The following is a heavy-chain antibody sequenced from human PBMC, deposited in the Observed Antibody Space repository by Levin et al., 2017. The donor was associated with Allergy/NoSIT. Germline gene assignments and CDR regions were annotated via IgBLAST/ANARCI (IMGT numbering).Heavy chain of an antibody. CDR1: RFTFSNYA. CDR3: ARNSAYSSDWYLTFDF. Sequence: PGGSLRLSCAASRFTFSNYAMSWVRQTPGEGLQWVSTISGTDGSTYYADSVRGRFTISRDNSKNTMYLQMNTLRAEDTAIYFCARNSAYSSDWYLTFDFWGRGTLVSVSP. V-gene: IGHV3-23*01. J-gene: IGHJ4*02. CDR2: ISGTDGST. D-gene: IGHD6-13*01.